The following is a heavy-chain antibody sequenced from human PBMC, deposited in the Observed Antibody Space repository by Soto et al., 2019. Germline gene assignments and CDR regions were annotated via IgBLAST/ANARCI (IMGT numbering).Heavy chain of an antibody. CDR1: GGTFSSFA. Sequence: VASVKVSCKASGGTFSSFAISWVRQAPGQGLEWVGWISAYNGHTGSSQKFQGRVTMTTDTSTSTAYMDLRNVSSDDTAMYYCARELGVAGFDLWGQGTLVTVSS. CDR3: ARELGVAGFDL. J-gene: IGHJ4*02. V-gene: IGHV1-18*01. D-gene: IGHD6-19*01. CDR2: ISAYNGHT.